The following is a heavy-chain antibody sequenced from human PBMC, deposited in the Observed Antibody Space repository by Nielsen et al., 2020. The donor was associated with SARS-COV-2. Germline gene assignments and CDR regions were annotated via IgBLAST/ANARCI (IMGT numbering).Heavy chain of an antibody. V-gene: IGHV3-66*01. CDR1: GFTVSSNY. CDR2: IYSGGST. J-gene: IGHJ4*02. D-gene: IGHD3-9*01. Sequence: GGSLRLSCAASGFTVSSNYMSWVRQAPGKGLEWVSVIYSGGSTYYADSVKGRFTISRDNSKNTLFLQMNSLRAEDAAVYHCVRESFDPYFDYWGQGTLVTVSS. CDR3: VRESFDPYFDY.